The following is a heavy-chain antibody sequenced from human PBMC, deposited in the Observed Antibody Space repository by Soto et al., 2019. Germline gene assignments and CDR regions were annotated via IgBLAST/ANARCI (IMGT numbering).Heavy chain of an antibody. Sequence: SETLSLTCTVSGGSISSSSYYWGWIRQPPGKGLEWIGSIYYSGSTYYNPSLKSRVTISVDTSKNRFSLKLSSVTAADTAVYYCAGSYYDFWSGPHRSTYNWFDPWGQGTLVTVSS. CDR1: GGSISSSSYY. J-gene: IGHJ5*02. V-gene: IGHV4-39*01. D-gene: IGHD3-3*01. CDR2: IYYSGST. CDR3: AGSYYDFWSGPHRSTYNWFDP.